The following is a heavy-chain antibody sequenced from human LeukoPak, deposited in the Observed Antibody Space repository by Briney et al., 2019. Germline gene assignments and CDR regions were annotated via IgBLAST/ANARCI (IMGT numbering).Heavy chain of an antibody. CDR3: AKGDYYYYHMDV. V-gene: IGHV3-33*06. CDR2: IWYDGSNK. J-gene: IGHJ6*03. Sequence: GGSLRLSCAASGFTFSSYGMHWVRQAPGKGLEWVAVIWYDGSNKYYADSVKGRFTISRDNSKNTLYLQMNSLRAEDTAVYYCAKGDYYYYHMDVWGKGTTVTVSS. CDR1: GFTFSSYG.